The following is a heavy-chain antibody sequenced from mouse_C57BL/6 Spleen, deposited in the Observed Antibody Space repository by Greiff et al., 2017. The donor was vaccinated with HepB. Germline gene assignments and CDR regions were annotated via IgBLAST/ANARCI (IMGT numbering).Heavy chain of an antibody. V-gene: IGHV1-53*01. Sequence: QVQLQQSGTDLVKPGASVKLSCKASGYTFTSYWMHWVKQRPGQGLEWIGNINPSNGGTNYNEKFKSKATLTVAKSSSTAYMQLSSLTSEDAAVYDCARRAYYSNYDYAMDYWGQGTSVTVSS. D-gene: IGHD2-5*01. CDR2: INPSNGGT. J-gene: IGHJ4*01. CDR3: ARRAYYSNYDYAMDY. CDR1: GYTFTSYW.